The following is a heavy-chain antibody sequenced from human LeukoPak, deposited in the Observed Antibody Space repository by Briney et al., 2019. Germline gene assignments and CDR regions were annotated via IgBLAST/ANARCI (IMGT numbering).Heavy chain of an antibody. CDR1: GYSFTSYW. V-gene: IGHV5-51*01. D-gene: IGHD3-22*01. CDR2: IYPGDSDT. Sequence: GESLKISCKGPGYSFTSYWIGWVRQMPGKGLEWMGIIYPGDSDTRYSPSFQGQVTISADKSISTAYLQWSSLKASDTAMYYCARQANYYDSSGNTLDAFDIWGQGTMVTVSS. CDR3: ARQANYYDSSGNTLDAFDI. J-gene: IGHJ3*02.